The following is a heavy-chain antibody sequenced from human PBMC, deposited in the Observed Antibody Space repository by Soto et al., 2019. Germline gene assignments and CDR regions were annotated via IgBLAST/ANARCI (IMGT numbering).Heavy chain of an antibody. D-gene: IGHD3-22*01. CDR2: TIPIFGTA. V-gene: IGHV1-69*01. J-gene: IGHJ4*02. CDR3: ASTYYYDSSCYQSPYYFDY. Sequence: QVQLVQSGAEVKKPGSSVKVSCKASGGTFSSYAISWVRQAPGPGLEWMGGTIPIFGTANYAQKFQGRVTSTADEGTGTAYMELSSLRSEDTAVYYCASTYYYDSSCYQSPYYFDYWCQGTLVTVSS. CDR1: GGTFSSYA.